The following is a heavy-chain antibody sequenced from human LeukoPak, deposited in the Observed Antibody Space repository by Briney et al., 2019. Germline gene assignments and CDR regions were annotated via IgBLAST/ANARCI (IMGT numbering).Heavy chain of an antibody. CDR2: ITFDGNNK. CDR1: GSSFSSYA. CDR3: ARDLAYSSDWYTQPADS. Sequence: PGRSLRLSCAASGSSFSSYAMHWVRQAPGKGLEWVALITFDGNNKYYADSVKGRFTISRDNSKNTLYLRMNSLRTDDTAIYYCARDLAYSSDWYTQPADSCGQGTLVTVSS. D-gene: IGHD6-13*01. V-gene: IGHV3-30*04. J-gene: IGHJ4*02.